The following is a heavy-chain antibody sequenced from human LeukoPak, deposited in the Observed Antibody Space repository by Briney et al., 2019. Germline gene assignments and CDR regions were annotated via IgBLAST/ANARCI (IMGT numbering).Heavy chain of an antibody. V-gene: IGHV3-30*04. CDR1: GFTFSSYA. CDR2: ISYDGSNK. J-gene: IGHJ4*02. Sequence: GGSLRLSCAASGFTFSSYAMHWVRQAPGKGLEWVAVISYDGSNKYYADSVKGRFTISRDNSKNTLYLQMNSLSAEDTAVYYCARDYSSGWNEGVFDYWGQGTLVTVSS. CDR3: ARDYSSGWNEGVFDY. D-gene: IGHD6-19*01.